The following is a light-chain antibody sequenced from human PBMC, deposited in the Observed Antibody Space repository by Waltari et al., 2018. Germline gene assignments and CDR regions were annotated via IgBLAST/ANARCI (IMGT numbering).Light chain of an antibody. CDR2: WAS. CDR3: QQYYSNTGT. Sequence: DIVMTQSPDSLAVSLGERATINCKSSQSVLYSSNNKNYLAWYQQKPGQPPKLLIYWASTRESGVPDRFSGSGSGTDFTLASSSLQAEDVAVYYCQQYYSNTGTFGQGTKVEIK. CDR1: QSVLYSSNNKNY. J-gene: IGKJ1*01. V-gene: IGKV4-1*01.